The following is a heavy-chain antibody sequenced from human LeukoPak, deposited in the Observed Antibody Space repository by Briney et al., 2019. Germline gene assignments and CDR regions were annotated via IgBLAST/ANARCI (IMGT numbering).Heavy chain of an antibody. CDR1: GYTFTGYC. J-gene: IGHJ3*02. Sequence: ASVKVSCKASGYTFTGYCMHWVRQAPGQGLEWMGWINPNSGGTNYAQKFQGRVTMTRDTSISTAYMELSRLRSDDTAVYYCARVPSAYYDSSGYYYDPHAFDIWGQGTMVTVSS. V-gene: IGHV1-2*02. CDR2: INPNSGGT. D-gene: IGHD3-22*01. CDR3: ARVPSAYYDSSGYYYDPHAFDI.